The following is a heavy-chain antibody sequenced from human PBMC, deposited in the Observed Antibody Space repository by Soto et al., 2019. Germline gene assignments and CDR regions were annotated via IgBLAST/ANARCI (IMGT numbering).Heavy chain of an antibody. CDR2: IIPILGIA. V-gene: IGHV1-69*02. D-gene: IGHD2-15*01. CDR3: ASAAEPYYYYMDV. J-gene: IGHJ6*03. Sequence: SVKVSCKASGGTFSSYTISWVRQAPGQGLEWMGRIIPILGIANYAQKFQGRVTITADKSTSTAYMELSSLRSEDTAVYYCASAAEPYYYYMDVWGKGTTVTVSS. CDR1: GGTFSSYT.